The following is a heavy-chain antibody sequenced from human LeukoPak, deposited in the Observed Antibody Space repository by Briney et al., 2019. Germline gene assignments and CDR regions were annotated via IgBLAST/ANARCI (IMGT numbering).Heavy chain of an antibody. CDR3: ARDLEWELRAERGALDY. D-gene: IGHD1-26*01. Sequence: ASVTVSCKASGYTFTGYYMHWVRQAPGQGLEWMGWINPNSGGTNYAQKFQGRVTMTRDTSISTAYMELSRLRSDDTAVYYCARDLEWELRAERGALDYWGQGILVTVSS. CDR1: GYTFTGYY. J-gene: IGHJ4*02. V-gene: IGHV1-2*02. CDR2: INPNSGGT.